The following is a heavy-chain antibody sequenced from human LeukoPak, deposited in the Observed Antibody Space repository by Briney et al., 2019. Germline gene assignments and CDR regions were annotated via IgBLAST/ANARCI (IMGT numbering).Heavy chain of an antibody. V-gene: IGHV4-34*01. CDR3: ARSYYDILTGYYSFDY. Sequence: SETLSLTGAVYGGSFSGYYWSWIRQPPGKGLEWIGEINHSGSTNYNPSLKSRVTISVDTSKNQFSLKLSSVTAADTAVYYCARSYYDILTGYYSFDYWGQGTLVTVSS. J-gene: IGHJ4*02. CDR1: GGSFSGYY. CDR2: INHSGST. D-gene: IGHD3-9*01.